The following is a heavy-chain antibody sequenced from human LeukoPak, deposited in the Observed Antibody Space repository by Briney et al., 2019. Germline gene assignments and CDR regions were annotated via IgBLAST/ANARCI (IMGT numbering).Heavy chain of an antibody. J-gene: IGHJ4*02. V-gene: IGHV3-30*04. CDR1: GFTFSSYA. Sequence: GRSLRLSCAASGFTFSSYAMHWVHQAPGKGLEWVAVISYDGSNKYYADPVKGRFTISRDNSKNTLYLQMNSLRAEDTAVYYCARDRIWYFDYWGQGTLVTVSS. CDR2: ISYDGSNK. CDR3: ARDRIWYFDY. D-gene: IGHD5-24*01.